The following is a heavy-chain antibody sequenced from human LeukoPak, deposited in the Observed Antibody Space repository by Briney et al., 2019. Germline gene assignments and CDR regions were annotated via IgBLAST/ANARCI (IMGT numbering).Heavy chain of an antibody. Sequence: GGSLRLSCAASGFTFSSYGMHWVRQAPGKGLEWVAVIWYDGSIKYYADSVKGRFTISRDNSKNTLYLQMNSLRAEDTAVYYCARAVGPFDFWGPGTIVIVSS. V-gene: IGHV3-33*08. CDR3: ARAVGPFDF. CDR1: GFTFSSYG. J-gene: IGHJ3*01. CDR2: IWYDGSIK.